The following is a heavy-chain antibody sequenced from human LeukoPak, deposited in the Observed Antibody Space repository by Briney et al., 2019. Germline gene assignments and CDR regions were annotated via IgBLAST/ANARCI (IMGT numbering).Heavy chain of an antibody. J-gene: IGHJ6*02. Sequence: GGSLRLSCAASGFTFSSYWMSWVRQAPGKGLEWVANIKHDGSEKYYVDSVKGRFTISRDNAKNSLYLQMNSLRAEDTAVYYCARDRIVVVPAAMNFYYYYGMDVWGQGTTVTVSS. CDR3: ARDRIVVVPAAMNFYYYYGMDV. CDR1: GFTFSSYW. D-gene: IGHD2-2*01. CDR2: IKHDGSEK. V-gene: IGHV3-7*01.